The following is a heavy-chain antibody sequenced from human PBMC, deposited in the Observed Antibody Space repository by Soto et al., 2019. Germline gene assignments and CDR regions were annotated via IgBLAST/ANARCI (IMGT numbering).Heavy chain of an antibody. Sequence: SETLSLTCTVSGGSVSSGSHYWSWIRQPPGKGLEWIGNIYYSVSTMYNPSLKSRVTISVDRSRNLFSLNLRSVTPADTALFFCARDTSYDFWSGYVGFDPWGQGTLVTVSS. J-gene: IGHJ5*02. CDR3: ARDTSYDFWSGYVGFDP. CDR1: GGSVSSGSHY. D-gene: IGHD3-3*01. V-gene: IGHV4-61*03. CDR2: IYYSVST.